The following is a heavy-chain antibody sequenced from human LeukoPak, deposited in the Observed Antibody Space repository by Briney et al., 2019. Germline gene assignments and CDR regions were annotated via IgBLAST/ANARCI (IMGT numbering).Heavy chain of an antibody. CDR1: DGSISSGSYY. D-gene: IGHD6-19*01. V-gene: IGHV4-39*07. CDR3: ARRMRQWLVLLPFDY. CDR2: INHSGST. Sequence: PSETLSLTCTVSDGSISSGSYYWSWIRQPPGKGLEWIGEINHSGSTNYNPSLKSRVTISVDTSKNQFSLKLSSVTAADTAVYYCARRMRQWLVLLPFDYWGQGTLVTVSS. J-gene: IGHJ4*02.